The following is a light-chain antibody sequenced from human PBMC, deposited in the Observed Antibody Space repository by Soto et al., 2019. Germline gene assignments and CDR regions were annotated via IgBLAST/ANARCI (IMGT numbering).Light chain of an antibody. CDR1: SGSNASNY. V-gene: IGLV6-57*01. CDR3: QSYDATNQV. J-gene: IGLJ3*02. CDR2: EDN. Sequence: NFMLTQPHSVSESPGKTVIISCTRSSGSNASNYVQWYQQRPGSSPTTVIYEDNQRPSGVPDRFSGSIDSSSNSASLTISGLETEDEADYYCQSYDATNQVFGGGTKVTVL.